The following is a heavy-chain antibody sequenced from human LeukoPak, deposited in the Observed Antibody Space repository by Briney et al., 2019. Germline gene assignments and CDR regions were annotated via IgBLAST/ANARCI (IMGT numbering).Heavy chain of an antibody. J-gene: IGHJ5*02. CDR3: ARGGASSNWFDP. CDR2: ISYSGST. D-gene: IGHD4/OR15-4a*01. CDR1: GDSISSFY. V-gene: IGHV4-59*01. Sequence: SETLSLTCTVSGDSISSFYWSWIRQPPGKRPEGIGYISYSGSTECNPSLRSRVTISVDTSKNQLSLKLSSVTAADTAVYYCARGGASSNWFDPWGQGTLVTVSS.